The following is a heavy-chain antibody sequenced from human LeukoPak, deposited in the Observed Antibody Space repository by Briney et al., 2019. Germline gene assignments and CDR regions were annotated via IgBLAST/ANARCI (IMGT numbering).Heavy chain of an antibody. J-gene: IGHJ4*02. Sequence: PGGSLRLSCAASGFTVSSNYMTWVRQAPGKGLEWVSIIYSGDYTYYADSVKGRFTISRDNSKNTPYLQMNSLRAEDTAVYYCARVGYGYGDWGQGTLVTVSS. CDR2: IYSGDYT. V-gene: IGHV3-53*01. CDR1: GFTVSSNY. CDR3: ARVGYGYGD. D-gene: IGHD5-18*01.